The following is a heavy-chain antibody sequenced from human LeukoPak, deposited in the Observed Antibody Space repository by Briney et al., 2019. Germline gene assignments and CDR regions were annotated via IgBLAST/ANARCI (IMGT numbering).Heavy chain of an antibody. Sequence: PGGSLRLSCAASGFTVSSNYMNWVRQAPGKGLEWVSIIYSGGSTYYADSVKGRFTISRDNSKNTLYLQMSSLRAEDTAVYYCVKSGLLRNFDYWGQGTLVTVSS. D-gene: IGHD2-21*02. J-gene: IGHJ4*02. CDR1: GFTVSSNY. V-gene: IGHV3-53*05. CDR2: IYSGGST. CDR3: VKSGLLRNFDY.